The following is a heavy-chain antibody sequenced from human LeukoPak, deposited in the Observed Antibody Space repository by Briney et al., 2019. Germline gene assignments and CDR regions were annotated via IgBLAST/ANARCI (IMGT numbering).Heavy chain of an antibody. Sequence: GGSLRLSCAASGFIFSDHYMDWVRQAPGKGLEWVGRTRNEANIYTTKYAASVKGRFTISRDDPKNSLYLQMNSLKTEDTAVYYYASPVGATTVRAFDIWGQGTMVTVSS. CDR3: ASPVGATTVRAFDI. CDR2: TRNEANIYTT. J-gene: IGHJ3*02. V-gene: IGHV3-72*01. D-gene: IGHD1-26*01. CDR1: GFIFSDHY.